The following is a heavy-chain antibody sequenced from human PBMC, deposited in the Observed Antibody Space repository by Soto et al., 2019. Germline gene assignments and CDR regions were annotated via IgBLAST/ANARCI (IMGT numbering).Heavy chain of an antibody. CDR1: GDSVSSSSC. CDR2: IYHSGTF. D-gene: IGHD2-15*01. CDR3: VRSVPAATWQYSGMDV. V-gene: IGHV4-4*02. Sequence: QVRLQESGPGLVEPSGTLSLTCAVSGDSVSSSSCWSWVRQAPGKGLEWIGEIYHSGTFNYNPSLASRFSVSVDKSRNQLALNLKSVTAADTAVYYWVRSVPAATWQYSGMDVWGQGTTGTVAS. J-gene: IGHJ6*02.